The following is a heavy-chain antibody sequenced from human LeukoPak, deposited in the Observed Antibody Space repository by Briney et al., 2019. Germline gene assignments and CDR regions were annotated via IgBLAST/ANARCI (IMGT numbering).Heavy chain of an antibody. CDR1: GFTFDDYA. CDR3: AKDSALYSSSFAYFDY. Sequence: GRSLRLSCAASGFTFDDYAMHWVRQAPGKGLEWVSGISWNSGSIGYADSVKGRFTISRDNAKNSLYLQMNSLRAEDTALYYCAKDSALYSSSFAYFDYWGQGTPVTVSS. V-gene: IGHV3-9*01. D-gene: IGHD6-13*01. CDR2: ISWNSGSI. J-gene: IGHJ4*02.